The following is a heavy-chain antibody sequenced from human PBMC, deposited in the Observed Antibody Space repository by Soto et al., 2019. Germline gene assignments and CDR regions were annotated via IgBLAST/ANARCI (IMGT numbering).Heavy chain of an antibody. CDR2: IIPIFGTA. J-gene: IGHJ4*02. V-gene: IGHV1-69*01. CDR1: GGTFSSYA. CDR3: ARRYCSGGSCSDYFDH. Sequence: QVQLVQSGAEVKKPGSSVKVSCKASGGTFSSYAISWVRQAPGQGLEWMGGIIPIFGTANYAQKFQGRVTITADESTSKAYMELRSLRSEDTAVYYCARRYCSGGSCSDYFDHWGQGTLVTVSS. D-gene: IGHD2-15*01.